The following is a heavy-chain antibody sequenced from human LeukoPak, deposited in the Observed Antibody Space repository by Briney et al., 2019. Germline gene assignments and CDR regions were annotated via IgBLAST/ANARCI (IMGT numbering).Heavy chain of an antibody. J-gene: IGHJ6*02. CDR1: GCSISSYY. D-gene: IGHD6-19*01. V-gene: IGHV4-59*08. CDR3: ARSIVVAGIVSDYYYYAMDV. Sequence: PSETLSLTCTVSGCSISSYYWSWIRQPPGKGLEWIGYIYYSGSTNYNPSLKSRVTISVDTSKNQFSLKLSSVTAADTAVYYCARSIVVAGIVSDYYYYAMDVWGQGTTVTVSS. CDR2: IYYSGST.